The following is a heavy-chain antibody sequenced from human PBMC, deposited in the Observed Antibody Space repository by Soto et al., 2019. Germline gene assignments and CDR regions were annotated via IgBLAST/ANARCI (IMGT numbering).Heavy chain of an antibody. CDR2: TYYRSRWYS. J-gene: IGHJ4*02. CDR1: GDSVSSNSAA. CDR3: ARGRPPLAY. Sequence: QVQLQQSGPGLLKPSQTLSLTCAISGDSVSSNSAAWNWIRQSPSRGLEWLGRTYYRSRWYSEYASSVRSRITLNADSSTNQFSLPMSSVTPQDTAVYYCARGRPPLAYWGRGTVVTVSS. V-gene: IGHV6-1*01.